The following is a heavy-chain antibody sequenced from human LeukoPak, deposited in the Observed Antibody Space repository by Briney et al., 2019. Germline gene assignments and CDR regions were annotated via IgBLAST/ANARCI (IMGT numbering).Heavy chain of an antibody. Sequence: GGSLRLSCAASGFIFSTYAMSWVRQAPGKGLEWVSGVNGNGGSTSYADSVKGRFTIFRDNSKNTLYMQMNSLRAEDTAVYYCAKEVLVGANLDYWGQGTLVTVSS. CDR1: GFIFSTYA. J-gene: IGHJ4*02. V-gene: IGHV3-23*01. CDR2: VNGNGGST. D-gene: IGHD1-26*01. CDR3: AKEVLVGANLDY.